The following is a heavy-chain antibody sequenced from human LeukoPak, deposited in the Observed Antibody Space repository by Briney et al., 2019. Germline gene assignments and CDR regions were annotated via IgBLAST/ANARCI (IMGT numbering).Heavy chain of an antibody. Sequence: PSETLSLTCTVSGGSISSSSYYRGWIRQPAGKGLEWIGRFYTSGSTKYNPSLKSRVTMSEDTSKNQFPLKLSSVTAADTAVYYCARGFLGDYFGSGSYYVFDYWGQGTLVTVSS. CDR1: GGSISSSSYY. J-gene: IGHJ4*02. V-gene: IGHV4-61*02. CDR3: ARGFLGDYFGSGSYYVFDY. D-gene: IGHD3-10*01. CDR2: FYTSGST.